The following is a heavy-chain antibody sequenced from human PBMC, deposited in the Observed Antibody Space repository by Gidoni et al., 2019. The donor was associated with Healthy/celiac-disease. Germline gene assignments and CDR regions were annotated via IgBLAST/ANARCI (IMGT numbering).Heavy chain of an antibody. CDR3: AKDPWFGEGNWFDP. CDR2: SSWNSGSI. Sequence: EVQLVESGGGLVQPGRSLRLSCAASGFTFDAYALHWVRQAPGKGLEWVSGSSWNSGSIGYADSVKGRFTISRDNAKNSLYLQMNSLRAEDTALYYCAKDPWFGEGNWFDPWGQGTLVTVSS. CDR1: GFTFDAYA. J-gene: IGHJ5*02. D-gene: IGHD3-10*01. V-gene: IGHV3-9*01.